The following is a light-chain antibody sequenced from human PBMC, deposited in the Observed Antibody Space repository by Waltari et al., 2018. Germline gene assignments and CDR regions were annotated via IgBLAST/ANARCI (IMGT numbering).Light chain of an antibody. V-gene: IGLV3-25*03. CDR3: QSADSSRIVV. Sequence: SYELRQLPSVSVSPGQTARLTCSGDALPKQYTYWYQQKAGQAPVVVIYKDSERTSGIPERFSGSSSGTTVTLTISGVQAEDEADYYCQSADSSRIVVFGGGTKLTVL. CDR2: KDS. CDR1: ALPKQY. J-gene: IGLJ3*02.